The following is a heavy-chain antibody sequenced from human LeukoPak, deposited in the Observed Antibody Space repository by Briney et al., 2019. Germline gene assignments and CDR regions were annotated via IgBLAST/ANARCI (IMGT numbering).Heavy chain of an antibody. CDR3: ASGPLASSSWSTLDY. J-gene: IGHJ4*02. CDR2: IYPGDSDT. D-gene: IGHD6-13*01. V-gene: IGHV5-51*01. CDR1: GYSFTSYW. Sequence: GESLKISCKGSGYSFTSYWIGWVRQMPGKGLEWMGIIYPGDSDTRYSPSFQGQVTISADKSISTAYLQWSSLKAPDTAMYYCASGPLASSSWSTLDYWGQGTLVTVSS.